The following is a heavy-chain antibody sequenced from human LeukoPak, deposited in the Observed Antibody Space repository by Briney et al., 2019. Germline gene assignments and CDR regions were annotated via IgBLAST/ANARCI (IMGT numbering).Heavy chain of an antibody. Sequence: GGSLRLSCAASGFTFSSYSMNWVRQAPGKGLEWLSYIRSSSSAIYYADSVKGRFTISTDNAKNSLYLQMNSLRDEDTAVYYCVRDRYYSLDQWGQGTGVTVSS. CDR2: IRSSSSAI. CDR1: GFTFSSYS. V-gene: IGHV3-48*02. CDR3: VRDRYYSLDQ. J-gene: IGHJ4*02. D-gene: IGHD2-15*01.